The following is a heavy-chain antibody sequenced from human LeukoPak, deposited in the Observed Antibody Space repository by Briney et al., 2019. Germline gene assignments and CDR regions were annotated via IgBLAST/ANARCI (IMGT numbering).Heavy chain of an antibody. CDR3: ASRGDLSWFGPVRY. J-gene: IGHJ4*02. Sequence: GGSLRLSCEVSGVTFSDFWMNWVRQAPGKGLEWVAHINQDGSQWSYVGSVRGRFTISRDNAKKSLYLQMDGLRAEDTAVYYCASRGDLSWFGPVRYWGQGILVTVSS. D-gene: IGHD3-16*02. V-gene: IGHV3-7*03. CDR2: INQDGSQW. CDR1: GVTFSDFW.